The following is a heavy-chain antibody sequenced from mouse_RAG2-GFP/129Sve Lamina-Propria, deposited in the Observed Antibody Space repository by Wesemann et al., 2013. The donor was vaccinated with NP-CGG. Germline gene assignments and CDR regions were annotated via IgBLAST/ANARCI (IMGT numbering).Heavy chain of an antibody. D-gene: IGHD2-1*01. CDR2: IYPGSGNT. CDR1: GYTFTDHT. CDR3: AREGNYDY. J-gene: IGHJ2*01. V-gene: IGHV1-78*01. Sequence: QVQLQQSDAELVKPGASVKISCKVSGYTFTDHTIHWMKQRPGQGLEWIGWIYPGSGNTKYNEKFKGKATLTADTSSSTAYMQLSSLTSEDSAVYYCAREGNYDYWGQGTTLTVSS.